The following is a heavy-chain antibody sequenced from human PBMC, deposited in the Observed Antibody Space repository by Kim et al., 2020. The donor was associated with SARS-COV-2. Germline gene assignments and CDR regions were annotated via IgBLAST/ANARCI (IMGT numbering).Heavy chain of an antibody. Sequence: SETLSLTCTVSGGSISSSSYYWGWIRQPPGKGLEWIGSIYYSGSTYYNPSLKSRVTISVDTSKNQFSLKLSSVTAADTAVYYCARHRSGGWANYNWFDPWGQGTLVTVSS. CDR3: ARHRSGGWANYNWFDP. J-gene: IGHJ5*02. V-gene: IGHV4-39*01. CDR1: GGSISSSSYY. CDR2: IYYSGST. D-gene: IGHD6-19*01.